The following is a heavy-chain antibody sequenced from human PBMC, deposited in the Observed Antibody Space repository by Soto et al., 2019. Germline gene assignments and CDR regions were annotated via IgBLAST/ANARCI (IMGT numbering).Heavy chain of an antibody. CDR2: IKSKTDGGTT. CDR3: TTMMVPFYYYGMDG. D-gene: IGHD3-22*01. J-gene: IGHJ6*02. CDR1: GFTFSNAW. Sequence: GGSLRLSCAASGFTFSNAWMNWVRQAPGKGLEWVGRIKSKTDGGTTDYAAPVKGRFTISRDDSKNTLYLQMSSLKTEDTAVYYCTTMMVPFYYYGMDGWGQGTTVTVAS. V-gene: IGHV3-15*07.